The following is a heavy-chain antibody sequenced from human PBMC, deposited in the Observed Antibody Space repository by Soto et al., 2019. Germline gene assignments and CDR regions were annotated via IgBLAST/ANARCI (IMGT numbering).Heavy chain of an antibody. CDR2: INPNSGGT. J-gene: IGHJ6*02. CDR3: ARKLELRGSYYYYYDMDV. V-gene: IGHV1-2*02. Sequence: ASVKVSCKATGYTFTDYYMHWERQAPGEGLEWMGGINPNSGGTNYAQKFQGRVTMTRDTSISTAYMELSRLRSDDTAVYYCARKLELRGSYYYYYDMDVWGQGTTVTVSS. CDR1: GYTFTDYY. D-gene: IGHD1-7*01.